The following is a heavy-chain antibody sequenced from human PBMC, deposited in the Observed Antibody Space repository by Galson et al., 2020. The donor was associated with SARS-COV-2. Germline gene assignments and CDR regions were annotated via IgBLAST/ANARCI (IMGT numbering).Heavy chain of an antibody. J-gene: IGHJ3*02. CDR2: ISAYNGNT. Sequence: ASVKVSCKASGYTFTSYGISWVRQAPGQGLEWMGWISAYNGNTNYAQKLQGRVTMTTDTSTSTAYMELRSLRSDDTAVYYCARPDRVRGYSGYDLSRGAFDIWGQGTMVTVSS. D-gene: IGHD5-12*01. V-gene: IGHV1-18*01. CDR3: ARPDRVRGYSGYDLSRGAFDI. CDR1: GYTFTSYG.